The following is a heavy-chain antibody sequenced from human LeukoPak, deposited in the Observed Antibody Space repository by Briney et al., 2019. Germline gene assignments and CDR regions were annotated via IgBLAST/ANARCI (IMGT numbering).Heavy chain of an antibody. CDR1: GFTFSNAW. Sequence: GGSLRLSCAASGFTFSNAWMSWVRQAPGKGLEWVGRIKRKTDGGTTDYAATVKVRFTISRDDSKNTLYLQMNSLKTEDTAVYYCTTDPTPVYCYDSSGSIDYWGQGTLVTVSS. CDR2: IKRKTDGGTT. J-gene: IGHJ4*02. V-gene: IGHV3-15*01. D-gene: IGHD3-22*01. CDR3: TTDPTPVYCYDSSGSIDY.